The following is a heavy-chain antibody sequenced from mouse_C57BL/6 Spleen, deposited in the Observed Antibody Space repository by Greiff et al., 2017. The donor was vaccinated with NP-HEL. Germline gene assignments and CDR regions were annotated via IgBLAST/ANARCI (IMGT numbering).Heavy chain of an antibody. J-gene: IGHJ4*01. CDR3: ARGGYGYSYAMDY. V-gene: IGHV5-4*03. D-gene: IGHD2-2*01. CDR2: ISDGGSYT. Sequence: EVKVEESGGGLVKPGGSLKLSCAASGFTFSSYAMSWVRQTPEKRLEWVATISDGGSYTYYPDNVKGRFTISRDNAKNNLYLQMSHLKSEDTARYYCARGGYGYSYAMDYWGQGTSVTVSS. CDR1: GFTFSSYA.